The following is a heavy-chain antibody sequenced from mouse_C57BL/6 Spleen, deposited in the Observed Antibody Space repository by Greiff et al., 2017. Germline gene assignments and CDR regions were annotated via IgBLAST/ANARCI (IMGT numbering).Heavy chain of an antibody. J-gene: IGHJ4*01. D-gene: IGHD2-3*01. V-gene: IGHV2-2*01. CDR3: ARNPSDGYYYYYAMDY. CDR2: IWSGGST. Sequence: QVQLKQSGPGLVQPSQSLSITCTVSGFSLTSYGVHWVRQSPGKGLEWLGVIWSGGSTDYNAAFISRLSISKDNSKSQVFFKMNSLQADDTAIYYCARNPSDGYYYYYAMDYWGQGTSVTVSS. CDR1: GFSLTSYG.